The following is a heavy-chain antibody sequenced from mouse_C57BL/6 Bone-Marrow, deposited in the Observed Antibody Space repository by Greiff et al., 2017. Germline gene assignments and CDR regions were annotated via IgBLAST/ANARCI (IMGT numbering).Heavy chain of an antibody. Sequence: QVQLKESGPELVKPGASVKISCKASGYAFSSSWMNWVKQRPGKGLEWIGRIYPGDGDTNYNGKFKGKATLTADKSSSTAYMQLSSLTSEDSAVYFCARGPWLPPWFAYWGQGTLVTVSA. D-gene: IGHD2-2*01. J-gene: IGHJ3*01. V-gene: IGHV1-82*01. CDR3: ARGPWLPPWFAY. CDR1: GYAFSSSW. CDR2: IYPGDGDT.